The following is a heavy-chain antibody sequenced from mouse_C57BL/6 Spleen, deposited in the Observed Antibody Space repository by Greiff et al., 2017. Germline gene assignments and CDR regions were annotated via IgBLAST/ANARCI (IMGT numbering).Heavy chain of an antibody. D-gene: IGHD4-1*01. J-gene: IGHJ2*01. CDR1: GFNITDDY. CDR3: TVLGYFDY. V-gene: IGHV14-4*01. CDR2: IDPENGDT. Sequence: EVQLVESGAELVRPGASVKLSCTASGFNITDDYMHWVKQSPEQGLEWIGCIDPENGDTEYASKFKGKATITADTSSNTAYLQLSSLTSEDTAVYYCTVLGYFDYWGQGTTLTVSS.